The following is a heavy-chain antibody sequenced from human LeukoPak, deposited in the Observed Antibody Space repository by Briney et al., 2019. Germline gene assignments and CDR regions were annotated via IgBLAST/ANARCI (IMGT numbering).Heavy chain of an antibody. CDR3: AGDRGAPSIARGGNLNWFDP. D-gene: IGHD4-23*01. V-gene: IGHV4-4*07. Sequence: SETLSLTCTVSGGSISSYYWSWIRQPAGKGLEWIGRIYTSGSTNYNPSLKSRVTMSVDTSKNQFSLKLSSVTAADTAVYYCAGDRGAPSIARGGNLNWFDPWGQGTLVTVSS. J-gene: IGHJ5*02. CDR2: IYTSGST. CDR1: GGSISSYY.